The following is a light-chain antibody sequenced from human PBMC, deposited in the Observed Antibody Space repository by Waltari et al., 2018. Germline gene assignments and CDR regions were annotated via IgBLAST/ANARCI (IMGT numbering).Light chain of an antibody. CDR2: DAS. J-gene: IGKJ5*01. V-gene: IGKV3-11*01. Sequence: QSPATLSLSPGERATLSCRASQSVSSYLAWYQQKPGQAPRLLIYDASNRATGIPVRFSGSGSGTDFTLTISSLEPEDFAVYYCQQRSNWPAITFGQGTRLEIK. CDR3: QQRSNWPAIT. CDR1: QSVSSY.